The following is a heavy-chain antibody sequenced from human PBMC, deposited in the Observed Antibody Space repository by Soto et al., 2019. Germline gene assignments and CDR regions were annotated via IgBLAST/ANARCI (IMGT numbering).Heavy chain of an antibody. D-gene: IGHD2-21*02. CDR1: GFSLSTSGVG. V-gene: IGHV2-5*02. CDR3: ARRRTALDY. Sequence: ASGPTLVNPTQTLTLTCTVSGFSLSTSGVGVGWIRQPPGKALEWLALIYWDDDKRYSPSLKSRLTITKDTSKNQVVLTMTNMEPVDTATYFCARRRTALDYWGQGTLVTVSS. J-gene: IGHJ4*02. CDR2: IYWDDDK.